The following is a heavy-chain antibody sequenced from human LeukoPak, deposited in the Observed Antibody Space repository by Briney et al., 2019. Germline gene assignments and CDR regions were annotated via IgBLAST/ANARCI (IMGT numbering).Heavy chain of an antibody. D-gene: IGHD2-2*01. CDR2: INHSGST. CDR3: ARGRVVPAATTRVGYYYYYYMDV. V-gene: IGHV4-34*01. J-gene: IGHJ6*03. CDR1: GGSFSGYY. Sequence: SETLSLTCAVYGGSFSGYYWSWIRQPPGKGLEWIGEINHSGSTNYNPSLKSRVTISVDTSKNQFSLKLSSVTAADTAVYYCARGRVVPAATTRVGYYYYYYMDVWGKGTTVTVSS.